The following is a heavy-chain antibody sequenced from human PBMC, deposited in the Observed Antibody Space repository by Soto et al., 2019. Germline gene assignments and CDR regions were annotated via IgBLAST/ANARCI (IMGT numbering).Heavy chain of an antibody. Sequence: QVQLVQSGAEVKKPGASVKVSCKASGYTFSSYGISWVRQAPGQGLEWMGWISAYNGNTKYAQKIPGRVTMTTDTSTRTAYMGLRSLRSDETAVYYCAGDSPPVDYWGQGTLVTVSS. CDR1: GYTFSSYG. V-gene: IGHV1-18*01. J-gene: IGHJ4*02. CDR3: AGDSPPVDY. CDR2: ISAYNGNT.